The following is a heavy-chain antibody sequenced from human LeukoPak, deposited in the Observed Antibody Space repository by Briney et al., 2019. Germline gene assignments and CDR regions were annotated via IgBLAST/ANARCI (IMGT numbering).Heavy chain of an antibody. J-gene: IGHJ4*02. V-gene: IGHV4-39*01. D-gene: IGHD2-2*01. CDR1: GDSISSSNYY. CDR2: IYYSGST. CDR3: ARFQYSYASNY. Sequence: SDTLSLTCTVSGDSISSSNYYCAWIPLPPGKGLEWIGSIYYSGSTYYNPSLKSRVTLSVDTSKNQFSLKLSSVTAADTAVYYCARFQYSYASNYWGQGTLVTVSS.